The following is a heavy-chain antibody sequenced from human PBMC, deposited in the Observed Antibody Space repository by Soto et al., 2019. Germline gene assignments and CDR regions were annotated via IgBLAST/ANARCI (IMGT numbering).Heavy chain of an antibody. CDR2: ISYDGSNK. CDR3: ARGGVQLWTLYYFDY. J-gene: IGHJ4*02. D-gene: IGHD5-18*01. CDR1: GFTFSSYA. V-gene: IGHV3-30-3*01. Sequence: GGSLRLSCAASGFTFSSYAMHWVRQAPGKGLEWVAVISYDGSNKYYADSVKGRFTISRDNSKNTLYLQMNSLRAEDTAVYYCARGGVQLWTLYYFDYWGQGTLVTVS.